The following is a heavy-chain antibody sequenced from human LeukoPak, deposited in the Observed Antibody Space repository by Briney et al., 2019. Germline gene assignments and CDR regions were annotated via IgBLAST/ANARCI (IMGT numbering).Heavy chain of an antibody. Sequence: PSETLSLTCAVSGGSISSYYWSWIRQPAGKGLEWIGRIYTSGSTNYNPSLKSRVTMSVDTSKNQFSLKLSSVTAADTAVYYCARDKGYGPYYYYYYMDVWGKGTTVTVSS. CDR1: GGSISSYY. D-gene: IGHD5-18*01. V-gene: IGHV4-4*07. CDR2: IYTSGST. J-gene: IGHJ6*03. CDR3: ARDKGYGPYYYYYYMDV.